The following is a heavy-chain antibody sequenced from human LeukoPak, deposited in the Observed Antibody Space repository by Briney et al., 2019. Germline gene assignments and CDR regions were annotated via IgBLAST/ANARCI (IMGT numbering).Heavy chain of an antibody. CDR2: ISHDGSKK. J-gene: IGHJ4*02. V-gene: IGHV3-30*03. CDR1: GFTLSSYG. Sequence: SGGSLRLSCAASGFTLSSYGMHWVRQPQRAGLELVSVISHDGSKKYSAESVNGRFTISCENSKNTQFLQINSLVAEDKTEDYFARANGQLWTTPDYWGQGTLVTISS. D-gene: IGHD5-18*01. CDR3: ARANGQLWTTPDY.